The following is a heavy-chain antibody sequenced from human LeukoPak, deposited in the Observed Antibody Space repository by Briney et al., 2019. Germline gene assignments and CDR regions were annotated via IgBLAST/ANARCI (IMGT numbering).Heavy chain of an antibody. Sequence: GGSLRLSCAASGFTFSTYAMHWVRQAPGKGLEWVAVISYDGSNKYYADSVKGRFTISRDNSKNTLYLQINSLRAEDTAVYYCAKGSWFGELFSHPFDYWGQGTLVTVSS. D-gene: IGHD3-10*01. CDR3: AKGSWFGELFSHPFDY. V-gene: IGHV3-30*04. CDR2: ISYDGSNK. CDR1: GFTFSTYA. J-gene: IGHJ4*02.